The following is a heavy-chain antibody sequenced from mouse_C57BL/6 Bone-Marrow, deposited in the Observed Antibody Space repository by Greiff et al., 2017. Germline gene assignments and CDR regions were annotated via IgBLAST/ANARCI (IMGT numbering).Heavy chain of an antibody. Sequence: EVQLVESGGGLVKPGGSLKLSCAASGFTFSSYAMSWVRQTPEKRLEWVATISDGGSYTYYPDNVKGRFTISRDNAKNNLYLLMSHRKSEDTAMYYCARALWHGYFDVWGTGTTVTVSS. CDR1: GFTFSSYA. V-gene: IGHV5-4*01. CDR2: ISDGGSYT. J-gene: IGHJ1*03. CDR3: ARALWHGYFDV. D-gene: IGHD1-1*01.